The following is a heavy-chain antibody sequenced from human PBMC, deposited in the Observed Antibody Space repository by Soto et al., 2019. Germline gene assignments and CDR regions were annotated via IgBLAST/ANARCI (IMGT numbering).Heavy chain of an antibody. CDR3: ARRSPPEGYDFWSGYRGLYYGMDV. Sequence: LSLTCAVYGGSFSGYYWSWIRQPPGKGLEWIGEINHSGSTNYNPSLKGRVTISVDTSKNQFSLKLSSVTAADTAVYYCARRSPPEGYDFWSGYRGLYYGMDVWGQGTTVTVSS. J-gene: IGHJ6*02. D-gene: IGHD3-3*01. CDR2: INHSGST. V-gene: IGHV4-34*01. CDR1: GGSFSGYY.